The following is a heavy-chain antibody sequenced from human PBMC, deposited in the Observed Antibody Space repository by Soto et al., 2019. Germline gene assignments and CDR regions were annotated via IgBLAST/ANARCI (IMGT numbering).Heavy chain of an antibody. CDR2: INPDNGNT. V-gene: IGHV1-3*01. CDR1: GYTFTAYH. J-gene: IGHJ2*01. CDR3: TIEEYCTGCTCYRDFGL. Sequence: QAQLVQSGAEVKKPGASVRVSCTTSGYTFTAYHIHWLRQAPGQRLEWLGWINPDNGNTKYSQNFWGRVTITRDTSASTAHMELSSLRPEDTAIYYCTIEEYCTGCTCYRDFGLWVRGPLVTVSS. D-gene: IGHD2-8*02.